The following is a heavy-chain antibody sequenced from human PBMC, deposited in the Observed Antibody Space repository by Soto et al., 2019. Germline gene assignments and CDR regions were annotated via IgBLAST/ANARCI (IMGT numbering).Heavy chain of an antibody. D-gene: IGHD3-10*01. CDR3: AKDSSYYYGSESYRV. V-gene: IGHV3-9*02. Sequence: GGSXRLSCAASGFTSADYAMHWIRQAPGKGLEWVSGISWNSGSIGYADSVKGRFTISRDNAKNSLYLQMNSLRAEDTALYYCAKDSSYYYGSESYRVWGQGTLVTVSS. CDR1: GFTSADYA. CDR2: ISWNSGSI. J-gene: IGHJ4*02.